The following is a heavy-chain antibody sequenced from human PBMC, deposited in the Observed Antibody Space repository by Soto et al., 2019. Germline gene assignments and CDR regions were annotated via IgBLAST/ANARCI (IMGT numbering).Heavy chain of an antibody. J-gene: IGHJ4*02. CDR3: ARESEDLTSNFDY. CDR1: GVTFTRYS. CDR2: ISSTTNYI. V-gene: IGHV3-21*06. Sequence: PGGALGVWCSASGVTFTRYSMNWVRQAPGKGLEWVSSISSTTNYIYYGDSMKGRFTISRDNAKNSLYLEMNSLRAEDTAVYYCARESEDLTSNFDYWGQGTLVTVFS.